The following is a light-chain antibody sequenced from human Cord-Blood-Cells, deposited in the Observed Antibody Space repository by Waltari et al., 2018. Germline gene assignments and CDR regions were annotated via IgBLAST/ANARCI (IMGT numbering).Light chain of an antibody. J-gene: IGKJ1*01. Sequence: DIQMTQSPSTLSASVGDRVTITCRASQSISSWLAWYQQKPGKAPKLLIYDASSWESGVPSRFSGSGSGTEFTLTISSLQHDDFATYYCQQYNSYSPWTFGQGTKVEIK. CDR2: DAS. CDR3: QQYNSYSPWT. CDR1: QSISSW. V-gene: IGKV1-5*01.